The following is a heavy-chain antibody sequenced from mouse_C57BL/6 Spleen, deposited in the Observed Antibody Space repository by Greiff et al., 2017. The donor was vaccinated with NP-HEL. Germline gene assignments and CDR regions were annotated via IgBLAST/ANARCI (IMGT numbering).Heavy chain of an antibody. CDR2: INYDGSST. CDR3: AREGIVGDYFDY. Sequence: DVQLVESEGGLVQPGSSMKLSCTASGFTFSDYYMAWVRQVPEKGLEWVANINYDGSSTYYLDSLKSRFIISRDNAKNILYLQMSSLKSEDTATYYCAREGIVGDYFDYWGQGTTLTVSS. CDR1: GFTFSDYY. J-gene: IGHJ2*01. V-gene: IGHV5-16*01. D-gene: IGHD1-1*01.